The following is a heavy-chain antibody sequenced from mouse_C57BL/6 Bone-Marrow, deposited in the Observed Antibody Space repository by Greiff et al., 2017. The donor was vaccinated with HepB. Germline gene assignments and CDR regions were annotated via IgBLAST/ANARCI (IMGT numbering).Heavy chain of an antibody. Sequence: EVHLVESGGGLVQPGESLKLSCESTEYSFPSHDMSWVRKTPGKRLEWVGAINTDGGGTYYPDTMEGRSIISRDKTTKTLYLQLSSLRSEDTALYYCAREDYYGSSPDYWGQGTTLTVSS. CDR1: EYSFPSHD. CDR2: INTDGGGT. V-gene: IGHV5-2*01. D-gene: IGHD1-1*01. CDR3: AREDYYGSSPDY. J-gene: IGHJ2*01.